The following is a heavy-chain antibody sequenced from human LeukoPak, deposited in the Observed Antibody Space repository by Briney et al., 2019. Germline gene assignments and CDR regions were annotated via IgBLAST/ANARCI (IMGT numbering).Heavy chain of an antibody. CDR1: GGSISSSSYY. CDR2: IYYSGST. CDR3: ARGEDGYNSFYYYYYMDV. Sequence: SETLSLTCTVSGGSISSSSYYWGWIRQPPGKGLEWIGSIYYSGSTYYNPSLKSRVTISVDTSKNQFPLKLSSVTAADTAVYYCARGEDGYNSFYYYYYMDVWGKGTTVTVSS. V-gene: IGHV4-39*06. J-gene: IGHJ6*03. D-gene: IGHD5-24*01.